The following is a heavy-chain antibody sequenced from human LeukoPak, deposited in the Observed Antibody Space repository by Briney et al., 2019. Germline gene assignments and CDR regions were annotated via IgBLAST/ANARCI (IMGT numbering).Heavy chain of an antibody. CDR3: ARDQARITMARGAAVRYFDY. J-gene: IGHJ4*02. D-gene: IGHD3-10*01. V-gene: IGHV1-2*02. CDR1: GYTFTGYY. CDR2: INPNGGGT. Sequence: ASVKVSCKASGYTFTGYYMHWVRQAPGQGLEWMGWINPNGGGTNYAQKFQGRVTMTRDTSTSTAYMELSRLRSDDTAVYYCARDQARITMARGAAVRYFDYWGQGTLVTVSS.